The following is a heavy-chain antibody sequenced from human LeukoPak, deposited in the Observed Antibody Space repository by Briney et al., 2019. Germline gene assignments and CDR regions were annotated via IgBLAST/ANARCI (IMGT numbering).Heavy chain of an antibody. CDR1: GFSFRSYE. CDR3: AKDLLQTFFFDSSGYYSDAFGM. CDR2: VSGSGSII. Sequence: PGGSLRLSCAASGFSFRSYEMNWVRQAPGKGLEWVSYVSGSGSIIYYADSVKGRFTISRDNSKNTLSLHMNTLRAEDTAVYYCAKDLLQTFFFDSSGYYSDAFGMWGQGTMVTVSP. J-gene: IGHJ3*02. V-gene: IGHV3-23*01. D-gene: IGHD3-22*01.